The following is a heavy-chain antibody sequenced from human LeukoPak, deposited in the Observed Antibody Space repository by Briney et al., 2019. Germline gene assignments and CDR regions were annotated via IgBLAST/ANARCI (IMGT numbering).Heavy chain of an antibody. V-gene: IGHV3-30-3*01. D-gene: IGHD3-10*01. CDR2: ISYDGSNK. CDR3: ARGGGTMVRGVRTFDI. J-gene: IGHJ3*02. CDR1: GFTFSSYA. Sequence: PGGSLRLSCAASGFTFSSYAMHWVRQAPGKGLEWVAVISYDGSNKYYADSVKGRFTISRDNSKNTLYLQMNSLRAEDTAVYYSARGGGTMVRGVRTFDIWGQGTMVTVSS.